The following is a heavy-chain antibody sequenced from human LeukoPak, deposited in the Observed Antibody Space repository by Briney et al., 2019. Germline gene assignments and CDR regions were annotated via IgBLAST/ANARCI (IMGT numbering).Heavy chain of an antibody. CDR2: ISWNSGKT. CDR3: VAGSGYSPADAFYI. D-gene: IGHD3-3*01. V-gene: IGHV3-9*01. Sequence: GGSLRLSCAASGITFDDYAMYLVRQAPGKGLEWVAGISWNSGKTGYADSVKGRFTVSRDNAKNSLFLQMNSLRTEDAALYYCVAGSGYSPADAFYIWGQGTRVTVSS. CDR1: GITFDDYA. J-gene: IGHJ3*02.